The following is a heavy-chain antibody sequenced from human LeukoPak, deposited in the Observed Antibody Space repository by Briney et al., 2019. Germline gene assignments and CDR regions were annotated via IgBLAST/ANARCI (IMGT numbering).Heavy chain of an antibody. D-gene: IGHD3-3*01. CDR2: ISGSGGST. J-gene: IGHJ4*02. CDR1: GFTFSIYA. Sequence: GGSLRLSCAASGFTFSIYAMSWVRQAPGKGLEWVSAISGSGGSTYYADSVKGRFTISRDNSKNTLYLQMNSLRAEDTAVYYCAKDGGSISTLLVDYWGQGTLVTVSS. CDR3: AKDGGSISTLLVDY. V-gene: IGHV3-23*01.